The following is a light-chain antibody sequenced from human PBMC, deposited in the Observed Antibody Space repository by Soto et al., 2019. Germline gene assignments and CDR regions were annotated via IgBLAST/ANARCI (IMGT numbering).Light chain of an antibody. J-gene: IGKJ1*01. Sequence: EIVLKQSPGTLSLSPGERATLSCRASQSVSSSYLAWYQQKPGQAPRLLIYGASSRATGIPDRFSGSGSGTDSTLTISKLEPEDFAVYYCQQYGSSRTFGQGTKVEIK. V-gene: IGKV3-20*01. CDR3: QQYGSSRT. CDR1: QSVSSSY. CDR2: GAS.